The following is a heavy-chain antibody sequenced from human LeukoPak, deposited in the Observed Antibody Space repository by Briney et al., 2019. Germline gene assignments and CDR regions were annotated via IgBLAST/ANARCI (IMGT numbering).Heavy chain of an antibody. V-gene: IGHV1-69*05. CDR1: GGTFSSYA. Sequence: SVKVSCKASGGTFSSYAISWVRQAPGQGLEWMGGIIPIFGTANYAQKLQGRVTMTTDTSTSTAYMELRSLRSDDTAVYYCARDEAVAGREPFDCWGQGTLVIVSS. D-gene: IGHD6-13*01. J-gene: IGHJ4*02. CDR3: ARDEAVAGREPFDC. CDR2: IIPIFGTA.